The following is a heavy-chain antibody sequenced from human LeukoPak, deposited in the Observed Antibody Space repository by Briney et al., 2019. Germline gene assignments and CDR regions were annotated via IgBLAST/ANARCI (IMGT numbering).Heavy chain of an antibody. V-gene: IGHV3-74*01. D-gene: IGHD1-26*01. Sequence: GGSLRLSCAASGFTFSSYWMHWVRQAPGRGLVWVSRINTDGSSTSYADSVKGRFTISRDNAKNTLYLQMNGLRADDTALYYCAKGLGIFNGQPFDVWGQGTMVTVSS. CDR1: GFTFSSYW. J-gene: IGHJ3*01. CDR3: AKGLGIFNGQPFDV. CDR2: INTDGSST.